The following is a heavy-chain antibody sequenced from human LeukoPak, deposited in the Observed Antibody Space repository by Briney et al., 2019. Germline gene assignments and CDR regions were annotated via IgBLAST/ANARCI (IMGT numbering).Heavy chain of an antibody. CDR1: GFTFSSYW. V-gene: IGHV3-74*01. Sequence: PGGSLRLSCAASGFTFSSYWMHWVRQAPGKGLVWVSRINSDGSSTSYADSVKGRFTISRDNAKNTLYLQMNSLRAEDTAVYYCASLHVDTAMPKFDYWGQGTLVTVSS. CDR2: INSDGSST. CDR3: ASLHVDTAMPKFDY. J-gene: IGHJ4*02. D-gene: IGHD5-18*01.